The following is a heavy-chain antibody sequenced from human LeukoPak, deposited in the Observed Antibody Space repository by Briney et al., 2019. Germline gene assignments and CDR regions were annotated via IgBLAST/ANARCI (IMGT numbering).Heavy chain of an antibody. J-gene: IGHJ4*02. V-gene: IGHV3-23*01. CDR1: GFAVGSNY. D-gene: IGHD2-21*02. Sequence: GGSLRLSCVASGFAVGSNYMSWVRQAPGKGLEWVSVISSGSDHTYYADSVKGRFAIFRDNSKNTLYLQMNSLRIEDTAIYYCAKDRLYFGDDFGDYWGQGTLATVSS. CDR3: AKDRLYFGDDFGDY. CDR2: ISSGSDHT.